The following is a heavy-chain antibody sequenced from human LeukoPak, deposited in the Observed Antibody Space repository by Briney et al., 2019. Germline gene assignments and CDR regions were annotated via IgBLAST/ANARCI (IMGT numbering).Heavy chain of an antibody. D-gene: IGHD2-2*02. CDR3: ARGPYAYTSSATLCSYNWFDP. CDR2: IYPGDSHT. Sequence: GESLKISCKGSGYSFPNYWIGWVRQMPGKGLEWMGIIYPGDSHTRYSPSFQDQVTISVDKSISTAYLQWSSLKASDTAMYYCARGPYAYTSSATLCSYNWFDPWGQGSLVTVSS. CDR1: GYSFPNYW. J-gene: IGHJ5*02. V-gene: IGHV5-51*01.